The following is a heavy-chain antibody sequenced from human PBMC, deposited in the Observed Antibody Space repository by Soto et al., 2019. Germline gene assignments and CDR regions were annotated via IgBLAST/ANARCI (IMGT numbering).Heavy chain of an antibody. CDR3: ATLIKTYYDDSSGYSQGY. V-gene: IGHV3-21*01. CDR1: RFKFSDYS. J-gene: IGHJ1*01. CDR2: ISPRSAYI. Sequence: PGGSLRLSCAASRFKFSDYSMNWVRQAPGKGLEWVSSISPRSAYIHYADAVKGRFIISRDDGKNALILQMNSLRAEDTAVYYCATLIKTYYDDSSGYSQGYWGQGTLVTVSS. D-gene: IGHD3-22*01.